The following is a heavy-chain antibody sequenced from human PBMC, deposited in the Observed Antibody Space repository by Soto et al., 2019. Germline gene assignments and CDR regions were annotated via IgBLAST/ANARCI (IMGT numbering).Heavy chain of an antibody. V-gene: IGHV3-30*18. Sequence: PGGSLRLSCAASGFTFSSYGMHWVRQAPGKGLEWVAVISYDGSNKYYADSVKGRFTISRDNSKNTLYLQMNSLRAEDTAVYYCAKGSGYYDFWSGYYGMDVWGQGTTVTVS. J-gene: IGHJ6*02. CDR2: ISYDGSNK. D-gene: IGHD3-3*01. CDR3: AKGSGYYDFWSGYYGMDV. CDR1: GFTFSSYG.